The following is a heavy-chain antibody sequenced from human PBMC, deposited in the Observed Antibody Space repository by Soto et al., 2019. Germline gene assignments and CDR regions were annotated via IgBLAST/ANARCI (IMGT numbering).Heavy chain of an antibody. CDR3: ARVRAAAGSYYYYGMDV. D-gene: IGHD6-13*01. CDR2: ISYDGSNK. V-gene: IGHV3-30-3*01. Sequence: PGGSLRLSCAASRFTFSSYAMHWVRQAPGKGLEWVAVISYDGSNKYYADSVKGRFTISRDNSKNTLYLQMNSLRAEDTAVYYCARVRAAAGSYYYYGMDVWGQGTTVTVSS. CDR1: RFTFSSYA. J-gene: IGHJ6*02.